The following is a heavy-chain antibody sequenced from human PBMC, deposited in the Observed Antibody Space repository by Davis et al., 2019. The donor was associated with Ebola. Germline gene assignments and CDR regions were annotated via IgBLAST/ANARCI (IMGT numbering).Heavy chain of an antibody. J-gene: IGHJ4*02. V-gene: IGHV3-53*01. CDR3: ARKRWYFDY. CDR2: IYSGGST. Sequence: GESLKISCAASGFTVSSNYMSWVRQAPGKGLEWVSVIYSGGSTYYADSVKGRFTISRDNSKNTLHLQMNSLRAEDTAVYYCARKRWYFDYWGQGTLVTVSS. D-gene: IGHD4-23*01. CDR1: GFTVSSNY.